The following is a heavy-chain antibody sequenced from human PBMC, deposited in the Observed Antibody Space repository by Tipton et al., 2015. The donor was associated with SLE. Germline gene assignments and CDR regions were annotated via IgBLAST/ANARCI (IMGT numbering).Heavy chain of an antibody. CDR3: ARTPIAVAGNWYFDL. CDR1: GFNVSANF. CDR2: LYSGGSP. V-gene: IGHV3-66*01. J-gene: IGHJ2*01. Sequence: LSLTCAASGFNVSANFMSWVRQAPGEGLEWVSVLYSGGSPYYADSVKGRFTIFRHNSKNTVYLQMNSLRAEDTAVYYCARTPIAVAGNWYFDLWGRGTLVTVSS. D-gene: IGHD6-19*01.